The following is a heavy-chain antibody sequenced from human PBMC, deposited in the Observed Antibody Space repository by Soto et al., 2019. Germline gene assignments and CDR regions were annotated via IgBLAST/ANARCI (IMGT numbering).Heavy chain of an antibody. CDR3: VRARQKLLVNEYYQY. V-gene: IGHV3-30-3*01. Sequence: QVQLVESGGGVVQPGRSLRLSCADSGFSFSAYAIHWVRQAPGKGLEWVALISYDETTTYYADSVKGRFTISRDNSKNTLYLQMNSLRSDDTAVYYCVRARQKLLVNEYYQYWGQGTLVIVSS. D-gene: IGHD3-22*01. CDR1: GFSFSAYA. J-gene: IGHJ1*01. CDR2: ISYDETTT.